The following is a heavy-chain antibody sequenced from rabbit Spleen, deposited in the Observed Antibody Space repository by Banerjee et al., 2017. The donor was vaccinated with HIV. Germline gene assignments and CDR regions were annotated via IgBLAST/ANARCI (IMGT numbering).Heavy chain of an antibody. CDR3: ARNYVNVFDP. J-gene: IGHJ2*01. CDR1: GFTLSSYW. V-gene: IGHV1S40*01. D-gene: IGHD1-1*01. CDR2: IDTSDGDT. Sequence: QSLEESGGDLVKPGASLTLTCTASGFTLSSYWMCWVRQAPGKGLEWIACIDTSDGDTDYANWPKGRFTISKASSTTVTLQMTSLTAADTATYFCARNYVNVFDPWGQGTLVTVS.